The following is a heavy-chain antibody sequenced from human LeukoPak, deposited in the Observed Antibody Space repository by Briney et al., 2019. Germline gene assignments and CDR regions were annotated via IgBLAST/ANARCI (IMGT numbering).Heavy chain of an antibody. CDR1: GFTFSSYS. J-gene: IGHJ3*02. V-gene: IGHV3-21*01. Sequence: PGGSLRLSCAASGFTFSSYSMNWVRQAPGKGLEWVSSISSSSSYIYYADSVKGRFTISRDNAKNSLYLQMNSLRAEDTAVYYCARDRGEQQLSTDAFDIWGQGTMVTVSS. D-gene: IGHD6-13*01. CDR3: ARDRGEQQLSTDAFDI. CDR2: ISSSSSYI.